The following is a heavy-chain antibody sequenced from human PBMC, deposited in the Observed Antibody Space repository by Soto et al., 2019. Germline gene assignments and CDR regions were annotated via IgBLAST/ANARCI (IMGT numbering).Heavy chain of an antibody. CDR3: AKDPSGSYYQYDFDY. J-gene: IGHJ4*02. V-gene: IGHV3-23*01. CDR2: ISGSGGST. CDR1: GFTFSSYA. Sequence: GGSLRLSCAASGFTFSSYAMSWVRQAPGKGLEWVSAISGSGGSTYYADSVKGRFTISRDNSKNTLYLQMNSLRAEDTAVYYCAKDPSGSYYQYDFDYWGQGTLVTVSS. D-gene: IGHD1-26*01.